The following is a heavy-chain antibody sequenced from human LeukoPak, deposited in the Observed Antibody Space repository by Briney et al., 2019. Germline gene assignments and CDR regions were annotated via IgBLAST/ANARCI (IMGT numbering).Heavy chain of an antibody. J-gene: IGHJ3*02. D-gene: IGHD2-2*01. CDR1: GYTFTSYS. Sequence: ASVKVSCKASGYTFTSYSIYWVRQAPGQGLEGMGIINPSGSSTSNAQKLQGRVTMTRDTSTSTVYMELSSLRAEDTAVYYCASDIEPDCSTTSCNIKAFDMWGQGTMVTVSS. V-gene: IGHV1-46*01. CDR2: INPSGSST. CDR3: ASDIEPDCSTTSCNIKAFDM.